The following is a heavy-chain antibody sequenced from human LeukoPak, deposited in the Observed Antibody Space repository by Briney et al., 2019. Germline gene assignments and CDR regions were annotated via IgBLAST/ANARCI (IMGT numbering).Heavy chain of an antibody. V-gene: IGHV4-59*01. J-gene: IGHJ5*02. CDR3: TRRTAQGWFDP. D-gene: IGHD5-18*01. Sequence: SETLSLTCTVSGGSISTYYWSWIRQPPGKGLEWIGYIYYSGSTNYNPSLKSRVTISVDTSKNQFSLKLSSVTAADTAVYYCTRRTAQGWFDPWGQGTLVTVSS. CDR1: GGSISTYY. CDR2: IYYSGST.